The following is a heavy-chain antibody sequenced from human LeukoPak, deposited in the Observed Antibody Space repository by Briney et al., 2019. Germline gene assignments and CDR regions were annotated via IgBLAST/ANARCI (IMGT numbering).Heavy chain of an antibody. CDR3: ARSIGNCSGGSCYSEDAFDI. J-gene: IGHJ3*02. V-gene: IGHV4-59*08. CDR2: IYYSGST. CDR1: GGSISSYY. Sequence: PSETLSLTCTVSGGSISSYYWSWIRQPPGKGLEWIGYIYYSGSTNYNPSLKSRVTISVDTSKNQFSLKLSSVTAADTAAYYCARSIGNCSGGSCYSEDAFDIWGQGTMVTVSS. D-gene: IGHD2-15*01.